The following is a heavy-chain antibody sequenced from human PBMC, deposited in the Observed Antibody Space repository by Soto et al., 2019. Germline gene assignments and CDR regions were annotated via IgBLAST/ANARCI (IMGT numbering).Heavy chain of an antibody. V-gene: IGHV4-34*01. CDR2: INHSGST. D-gene: IGHD4-17*01. CDR3: ARGYPPTTVTTVRWLDP. CDR1: GGSFSGYY. J-gene: IGHJ5*02. Sequence: SETLSLTCAVYGGSFSGYYWSWIRRPPGKGLEWIGEINHSGSTNYNPSLKSRVTISVDTSKNQFSLKLSSVTAADTAVYYCARGYPPTTVTTVRWLDPWGQGTLVTVSS.